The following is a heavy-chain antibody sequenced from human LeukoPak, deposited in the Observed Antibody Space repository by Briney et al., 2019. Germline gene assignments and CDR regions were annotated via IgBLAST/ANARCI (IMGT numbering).Heavy chain of an antibody. CDR3: AKDRWELKGVFDY. CDR1: GFTFSSYE. D-gene: IGHD1-26*01. CDR2: IFPSGGEI. J-gene: IGHJ4*02. V-gene: IGHV3-23*01. Sequence: PGGSLRLSCAASGFTFSSYEMIWVRQPPGKGLEWVSSIFPSGGEIHYADSVRGRFTISRDNSKNTLYLQMNSLRAEDTAVYYCAKDRWELKGVFDYWGQGTLVTVSS.